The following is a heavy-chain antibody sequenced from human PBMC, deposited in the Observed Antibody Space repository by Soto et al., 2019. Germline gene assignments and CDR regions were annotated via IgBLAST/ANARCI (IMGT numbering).Heavy chain of an antibody. CDR1: GGSFSGYY. Sequence: SQTLSLTCAVYGGSFSGYYWSWIRQRPGKGLEWIGEINHSGSTNYNPSLKSRVTISVDTSKNQFSLKLSSVTAADTAVYYCARERYSYGYGGYYYYGKDVWGQGTTVTVSS. CDR2: INHSGST. CDR3: ARERYSYGYGGYYYYGKDV. V-gene: IGHV4-34*01. D-gene: IGHD5-18*01. J-gene: IGHJ6*02.